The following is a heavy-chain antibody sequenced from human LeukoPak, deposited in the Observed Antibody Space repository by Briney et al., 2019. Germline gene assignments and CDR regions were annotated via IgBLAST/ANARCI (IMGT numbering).Heavy chain of an antibody. Sequence: SETLSLTCTVSGYSIRDGYYWGWIRQPPGKGLEWIGSMYHTGSTYYNPSLKSRVTISVDTSKNQVSLKLSSVTAADTAMYYCARVPAPNWFDPWGQGTLVTVSS. J-gene: IGHJ5*02. V-gene: IGHV4-38-2*02. CDR1: GYSIRDGYY. CDR2: MYHTGST. CDR3: ARVPAPNWFDP.